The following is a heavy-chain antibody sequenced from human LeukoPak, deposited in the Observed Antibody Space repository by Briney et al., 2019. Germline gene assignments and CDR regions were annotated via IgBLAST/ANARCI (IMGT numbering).Heavy chain of an antibody. Sequence: QPGGSLRLSCAASALTFNNYAMNWVRQAPGKGLEWVSGISGGGGTTYYADSVRGRFTISRDNARNSLYLQMNSLRAEDTAVYYCARPGYDTSGYHYYYYGMDVWDQGTTVTVSS. CDR1: ALTFNNYA. D-gene: IGHD3-22*01. CDR3: ARPGYDTSGYHYYYYGMDV. V-gene: IGHV3-23*01. J-gene: IGHJ6*02. CDR2: ISGGGGTT.